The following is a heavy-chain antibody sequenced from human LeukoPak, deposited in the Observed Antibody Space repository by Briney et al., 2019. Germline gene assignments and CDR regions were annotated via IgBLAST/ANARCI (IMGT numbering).Heavy chain of an antibody. CDR2: IYPGDSDT. D-gene: IGHD1-7*01. Sequence: GESLKISCKGSGYSFTSYWIGWVRQMPGKGLEWMGIIYPGDSDTRYSPSFQGQATISADKSISTAYLQWSSLKASDTAMYYCARHGETGTGHYYGMDVWGQGTTVTVSS. V-gene: IGHV5-51*01. CDR1: GYSFTSYW. J-gene: IGHJ6*02. CDR3: ARHGETGTGHYYGMDV.